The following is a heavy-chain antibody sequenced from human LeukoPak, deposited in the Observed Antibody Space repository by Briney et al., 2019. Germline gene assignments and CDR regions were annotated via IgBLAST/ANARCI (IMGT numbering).Heavy chain of an antibody. CDR3: ARGEYQLFPRNYDAFDI. CDR2: IYYTGST. J-gene: IGHJ3*02. CDR1: GGSISSSSYY. Sequence: ASETLSLTCTVSGGSISSSSYYWGWIRQPPGKGLEWIGSIYYTGSTYYNPSLKSRVTISVDTSKNQFSLKLSSVTAVDTAVYYCARGEYQLFPRNYDAFDIWGQGTMVTVSS. V-gene: IGHV4-39*07. D-gene: IGHD3-10*01.